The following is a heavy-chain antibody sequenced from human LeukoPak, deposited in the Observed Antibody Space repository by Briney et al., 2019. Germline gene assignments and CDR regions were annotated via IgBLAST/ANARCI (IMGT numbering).Heavy chain of an antibody. D-gene: IGHD3-22*01. CDR3: ARFFGYYDSSATGWFDP. V-gene: IGHV1-69*05. CDR1: GGTFSSYA. J-gene: IGHJ5*02. CDR2: IVPIFGTA. Sequence: SVKVSCKASGGTFSSYAISWVRQAPGQGLEWMGGIVPIFGTANYAQKFQGRVTITTDESTSTAYMELSSLRSEDTAVYYCARFFGYYDSSATGWFDPWGQGTLVTVSS.